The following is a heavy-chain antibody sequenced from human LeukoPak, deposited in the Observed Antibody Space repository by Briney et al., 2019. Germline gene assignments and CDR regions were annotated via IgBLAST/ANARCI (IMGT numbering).Heavy chain of an antibody. J-gene: IGHJ6*02. CDR1: GFTFSSYA. Sequence: PGGSLRLSCAASGFTFSSYAMSWVRQAPGKGLEWVSAISGSGGSTYYADSVKGRFTISRDNSKNTLYLQMNSLRAEDTAVYYCARDDFWSALYGMDVWGQGATVTVS. CDR3: ARDDFWSALYGMDV. V-gene: IGHV3-23*01. D-gene: IGHD3-3*01. CDR2: ISGSGGST.